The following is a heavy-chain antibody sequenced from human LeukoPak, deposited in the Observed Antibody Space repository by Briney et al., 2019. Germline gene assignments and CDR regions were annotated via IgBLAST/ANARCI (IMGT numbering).Heavy chain of an antibody. CDR1: GGSISSGGYY. J-gene: IGHJ6*02. CDR3: ARDRLATGGMDV. D-gene: IGHD1-26*01. V-gene: IGHV4-31*03. Sequence: SETLSLTCTVSGGSISSGGYYWSWIRQYSGQGLEWIGYIYYSGSTHYNPSLKSRVTISVDKAKNQFSLKMRSVTAADTAVYYCARDRLATGGMDVWGQGTTVTVSS. CDR2: IYYSGST.